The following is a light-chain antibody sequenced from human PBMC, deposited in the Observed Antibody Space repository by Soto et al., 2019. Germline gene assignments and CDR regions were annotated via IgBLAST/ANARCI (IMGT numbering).Light chain of an antibody. Sequence: DIQIAQSPSSVAASVGSRVTTTFRASQGISSWLAWYQQKPGKAPKLLIYAASSLQSGVPSRFSGSGSGTEFTLTISSLQPDDFATYYCQQYNSYSWTFGEGTKLDIK. J-gene: IGKJ1*01. CDR3: QQYNSYSWT. CDR1: QGISSW. CDR2: AAS. V-gene: IGKV1D-16*01.